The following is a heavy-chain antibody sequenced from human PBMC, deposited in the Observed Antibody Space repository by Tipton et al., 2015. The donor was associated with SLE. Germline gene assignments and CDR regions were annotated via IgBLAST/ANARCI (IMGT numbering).Heavy chain of an antibody. CDR2: IYYSGST. CDR1: GFTFSSYG. Sequence: LRLSCAASGFTFSSYGMHWVRQAPGKGLEWIGYIYYSGSTNYNPSLKSRVTISVDTSKNQFSLKLSSVTAADTAVYYCARDGGYYDILTGYYSAFDIWGQGTMVTVSS. CDR3: ARDGGYYDILTGYYSAFDI. D-gene: IGHD3-9*01. V-gene: IGHV4-59*01. J-gene: IGHJ3*02.